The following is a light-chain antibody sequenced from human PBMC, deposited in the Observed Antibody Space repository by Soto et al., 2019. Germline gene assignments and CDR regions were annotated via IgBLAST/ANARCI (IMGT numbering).Light chain of an antibody. J-gene: IGKJ1*01. CDR3: KQSYNTPRT. V-gene: IGKV1-39*01. CDR1: QSINNY. CDR2: AAS. Sequence: DIQMTQSPSSLSASVGDRVTITCRASQSINNYLHWFQQKPGKAPKLLIYAASTLQGGVPSRFSGSGSGTDFTLTISSLHPEDFATYFCKQSYNTPRTFGQGTKVDIK.